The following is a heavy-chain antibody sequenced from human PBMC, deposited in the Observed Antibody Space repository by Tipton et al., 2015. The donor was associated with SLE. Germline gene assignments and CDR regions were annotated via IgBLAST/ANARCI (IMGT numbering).Heavy chain of an antibody. CDR3: ARSSATGFYYMDV. D-gene: IGHD3-10*01. V-gene: IGHV4-61*02. CDR1: GDSIHSGSYY. J-gene: IGHJ6*03. Sequence: TLSLTCTVSGDSIHSGSYYWSWIRQAAGKGLEWIGLIYASGSTSSNPSLKSRATISVDTSKNEFSLKLSSVTAADTAVYYCARSSATGFYYMDVWGKGTTVTVSS. CDR2: IYASGST.